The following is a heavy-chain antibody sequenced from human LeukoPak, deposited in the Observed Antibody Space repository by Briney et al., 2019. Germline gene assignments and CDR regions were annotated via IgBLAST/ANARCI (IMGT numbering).Heavy chain of an antibody. D-gene: IGHD6-6*01. CDR3: ARPLEYSSSSGLGYYYYMDV. V-gene: IGHV3-30*04. CDR2: ISYDGSNK. Sequence: GGSLRLSCAASGFTFSSYAMHWVRQAPGKGLEWVAVISYDGSNKYYADSVKGRFTISRDNSKSTLYLQMNSLGAEDTAVYYCARPLEYSSSSGLGYYYYMDVWGKGTTVTVSS. J-gene: IGHJ6*03. CDR1: GFTFSSYA.